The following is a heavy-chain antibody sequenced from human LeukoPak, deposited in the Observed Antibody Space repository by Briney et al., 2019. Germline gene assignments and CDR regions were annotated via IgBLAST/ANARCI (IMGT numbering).Heavy chain of an antibody. J-gene: IGHJ4*02. CDR3: ARVLRTSRTGTTYFFGY. CDR2: MNLNSGNT. CDR1: GYTFTSYD. D-gene: IGHD1-7*01. Sequence: GASVKVSCKASGYTFTSYDINWVRQATGQGLEWMGWMNLNSGNTGYAQKFQGRVTMTRNTSISTAYMELSSLRSEDTAVYYCARVLRTSRTGTTYFFGYWGQGTLVTVSS. V-gene: IGHV1-8*01.